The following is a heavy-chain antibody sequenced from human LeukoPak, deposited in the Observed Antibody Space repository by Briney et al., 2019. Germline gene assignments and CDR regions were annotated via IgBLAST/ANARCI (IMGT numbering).Heavy chain of an antibody. D-gene: IGHD4-17*01. Sequence: PGGSLRLSCAASGFTVSSNYMSWVRQAPGKGLEWASVIYSGGSTYYADSVKGRFTISRDNSKNTLYLQMNSLRAEDTAVYYCARENDYGDPDYWGQGTLVTVSS. CDR2: IYSGGST. CDR1: GFTVSSNY. J-gene: IGHJ4*02. CDR3: ARENDYGDPDY. V-gene: IGHV3-66*02.